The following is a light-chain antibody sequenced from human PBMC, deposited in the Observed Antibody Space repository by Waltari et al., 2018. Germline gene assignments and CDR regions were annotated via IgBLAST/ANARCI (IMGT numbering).Light chain of an antibody. J-gene: IGLJ2*01. CDR2: EVS. Sequence: QSALTQTASVSGSPGQSITISCTGTSSHIGGYNSASWYQHHPGKATKLLIYEVSNRPSGVSDRFSGAKSVKTAALTISGLQAGDEAVYYCSSYTSLTTLVFGGGTKLTVL. CDR3: SSYTSLTTLV. V-gene: IGLV2-14*01. CDR1: SSHIGGYNS.